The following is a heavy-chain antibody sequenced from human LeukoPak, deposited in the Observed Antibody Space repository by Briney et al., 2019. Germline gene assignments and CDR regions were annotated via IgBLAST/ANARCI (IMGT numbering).Heavy chain of an antibody. CDR1: GGSFSGYY. D-gene: IGHD3-3*01. CDR3: ARTPIFGVVIIGYFDY. Sequence: SETLSLICAVYGGSFSGYYWSWIRQPPGKGLEWIGEINHSGSTNYNPSLKSRVTISVDTSKNQFSLELSSVTAADTAVYYCARTPIFGVVIIGYFDYWGQGTLVTVSS. J-gene: IGHJ4*02. V-gene: IGHV4-34*01. CDR2: INHSGST.